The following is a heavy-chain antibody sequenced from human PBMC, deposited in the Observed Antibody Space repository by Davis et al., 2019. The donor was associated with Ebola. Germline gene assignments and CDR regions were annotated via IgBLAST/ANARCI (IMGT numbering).Heavy chain of an antibody. CDR2: ISATGVDK. V-gene: IGHV3-23*01. CDR1: GFSFSHYG. Sequence: PGGSLRLSCAASGFSFSHYGMYWVRQAPGGGLEWVAGISATGVDKKYADSVRGRFSISRDDSKNTLYLQMDSLRAEDTAVFYCAEGGTNNFLGANWDQGTLVTVSS. J-gene: IGHJ4*02. D-gene: IGHD2-8*01. CDR3: AEGGTNNFLGAN.